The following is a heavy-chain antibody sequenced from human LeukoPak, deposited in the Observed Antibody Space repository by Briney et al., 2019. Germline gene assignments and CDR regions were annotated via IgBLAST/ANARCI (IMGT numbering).Heavy chain of an antibody. CDR3: ARDHRSWGNNWFDP. CDR2: IYFSGST. CDR1: GGSISSGGYY. J-gene: IGHJ5*02. Sequence: PSETLSLTCTVSGGSISSGGYYWSWIRQHPGKGLEWIGYIYFSGSTYYNPSLKSRVTISVDTSKNQFSLKLSSVTAADTAVYYCARDHRSWGNNWFDPWGQGTLVTVSS. D-gene: IGHD6-13*01. V-gene: IGHV4-31*03.